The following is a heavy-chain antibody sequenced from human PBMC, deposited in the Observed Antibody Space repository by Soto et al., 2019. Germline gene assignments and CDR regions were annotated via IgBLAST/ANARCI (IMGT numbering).Heavy chain of an antibody. CDR3: AKLKGGLGRFYGLDA. D-gene: IGHD3-3*01. V-gene: IGHV3-23*01. J-gene: IGHJ6*02. CDR1: GFTFKNYA. CDR2: MTGGGTT. Sequence: GGSLRLSCRASGFTFKNYAMTWVRKCPGKGLQWVSLMTGGGTTDYADSAKGRFIISRDNSKNTLSLQMHNLRADDTALYYCAKLKGGLGRFYGLDAWGQGTMVTVSS.